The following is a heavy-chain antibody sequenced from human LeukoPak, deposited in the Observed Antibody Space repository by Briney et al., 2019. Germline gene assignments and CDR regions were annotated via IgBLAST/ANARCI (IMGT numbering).Heavy chain of an antibody. D-gene: IGHD6-13*01. J-gene: IGHJ4*02. CDR1: GGSFSGYY. Sequence: PSETLSLTCAVYGGSFSGYYWSWIRQPPRKGLEWIGEINHSGSTNYNPSLKSRVTISVDTSKNQFSLKLSSVTAADTAVYYCASADRDSSSWYYFDYWGQGTLVTVSS. CDR3: ASADRDSSSWYYFDY. CDR2: INHSGST. V-gene: IGHV4-34*01.